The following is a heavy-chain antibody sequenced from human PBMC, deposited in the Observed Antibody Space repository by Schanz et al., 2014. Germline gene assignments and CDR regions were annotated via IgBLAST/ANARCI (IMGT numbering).Heavy chain of an antibody. CDR3: ARGVRIDY. D-gene: IGHD3-3*01. CDR1: GITLSGYG. V-gene: IGHV3-7*01. Sequence: VQLVESGGGVVQPGRSLRLSCSASGITLSGYGLHWVRRAPGKGLEWVANIKQDGSEKYYVDSVKGRFTISRDNAKNSLYLQMNSLTAEDTAVYYCARGVRIDYWGQGTLVTVSS. J-gene: IGHJ4*02. CDR2: IKQDGSEK.